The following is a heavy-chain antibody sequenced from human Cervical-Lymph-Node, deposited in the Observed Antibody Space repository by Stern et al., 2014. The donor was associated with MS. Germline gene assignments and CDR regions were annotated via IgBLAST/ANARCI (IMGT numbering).Heavy chain of an antibody. V-gene: IGHV5-51*01. CDR2: IYPGDSDT. Sequence: VQLVQSGAEVKKPGESLKISCKGSGYSFTANWIAWVRQMPGKGLELMVIIYPGDSDTRYSPSCQGQVTISADKSISTAYLQWSSLKASDTAMYYCARDYGDYAFDYWGQGTLVTVSS. CDR3: ARDYGDYAFDY. D-gene: IGHD4-17*01. CDR1: GYSFTANW. J-gene: IGHJ4*02.